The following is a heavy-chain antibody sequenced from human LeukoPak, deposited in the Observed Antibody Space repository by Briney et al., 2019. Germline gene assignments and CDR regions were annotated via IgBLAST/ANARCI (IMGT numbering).Heavy chain of an antibody. CDR3: ARRGRQPKYYYYYYMDV. CDR1: GGSISSSSYY. V-gene: IGHV4-39*01. CDR2: IYYSGST. D-gene: IGHD3-10*01. Sequence: PSETLSLTCTVSGGSISSSSYYWGWIRQPPGKGLEWIGSIYYSGSTYYNPSLKSRVTISVDTSKNQFSLKLSSVTAADTAVYYCARRGRQPKYYYYYYMDVWGKGTTVTVSS. J-gene: IGHJ6*03.